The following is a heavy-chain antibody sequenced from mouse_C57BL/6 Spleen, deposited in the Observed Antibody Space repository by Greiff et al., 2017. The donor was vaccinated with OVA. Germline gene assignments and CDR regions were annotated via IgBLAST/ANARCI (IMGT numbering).Heavy chain of an antibody. V-gene: IGHV1-19*01. CDR3: ASYGSSYDWYFDV. D-gene: IGHD1-1*01. J-gene: IGHJ1*03. Sequence: EVQLQQSGPVLVKPGASVKMSCKASGYTFTDYYMNWVKQSHGKSLEWIGVINPYNGGTSYNQKFKGKATLTVDKSSSTAYMELNSLTSEDSAVYYCASYGSSYDWYFDVWGTGTTVTVSS. CDR2: INPYNGGT. CDR1: GYTFTDYY.